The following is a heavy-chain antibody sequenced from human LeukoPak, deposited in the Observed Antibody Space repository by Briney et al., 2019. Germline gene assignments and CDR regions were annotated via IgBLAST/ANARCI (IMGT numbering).Heavy chain of an antibody. J-gene: IGHJ1*01. Sequence: PSGTLSLTCAVSGGSINSTNWWSWVRQPPGKGLEWIGEIYHSAITNYNPSLKSRVTISVDKSKNQFSLKLRSVTAADTAVYHCARAPGGQWLLKFGYFQNWGQGTLVTVSS. CDR3: ARAPGGQWLLKFGYFQN. CDR1: GGSINSTNW. CDR2: IYHSAIT. V-gene: IGHV4-4*02. D-gene: IGHD6-19*01.